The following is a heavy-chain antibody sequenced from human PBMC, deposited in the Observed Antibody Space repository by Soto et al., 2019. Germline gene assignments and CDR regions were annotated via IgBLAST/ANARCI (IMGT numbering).Heavy chain of an antibody. D-gene: IGHD3-10*01. V-gene: IGHV3-33*01. CDR3: ARDPYYYGSGSYYFDY. CDR2: IWYDGINK. Sequence: QVQLVESGGGVVQPGRSLRLSCAASGFTFSSNGMHWVRQAPGKGLEWVAFIWYDGINKYYADSVKGRFTISRDNSKNTLYLQMNSLRAEDTAVYYCARDPYYYGSGSYYFDYWGQGTLVTVSS. J-gene: IGHJ4*02. CDR1: GFTFSSNG.